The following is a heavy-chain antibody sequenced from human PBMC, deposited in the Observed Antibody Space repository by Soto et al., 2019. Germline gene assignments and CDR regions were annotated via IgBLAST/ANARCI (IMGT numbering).Heavy chain of an antibody. D-gene: IGHD2-15*01. J-gene: IGHJ5*02. CDR2: MNPNSGNT. CDR1: GYTFTSYD. V-gene: IGHV1-8*01. Sequence: ASVKVSCKASGYTFTSYDINWVRQATGQGLEWMGWMNPNSGNTGYAQKFQGRVTMTRNTSISTAYMELSGLRSEDTAVYYCARVRARYCSGGSCQSGSWFDPWGQGTLVTVSS. CDR3: ARVRARYCSGGSCQSGSWFDP.